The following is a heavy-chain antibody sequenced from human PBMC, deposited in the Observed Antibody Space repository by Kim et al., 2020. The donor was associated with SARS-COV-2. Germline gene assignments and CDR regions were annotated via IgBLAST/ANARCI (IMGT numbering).Heavy chain of an antibody. D-gene: IGHD2-2*01. CDR1: GGSFDDHY. J-gene: IGHJ5*02. CDR2: INHSGGN. CDR3: ARGSYCYCNNPNCLHWFDP. Sequence: SETLSLICAVNGGSFDDHYWNWIRQSPGKGLEWIGEINHSGGNNYNPSLKSRVTISLDTSKNQFSLKLLSVTAADTGVYFCARGSYCYCNNPNCLHWFDPWGQGTLVTVSS. V-gene: IGHV4-34*01.